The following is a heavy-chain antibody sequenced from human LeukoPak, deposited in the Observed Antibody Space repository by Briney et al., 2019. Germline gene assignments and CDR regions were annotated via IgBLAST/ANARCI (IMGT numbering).Heavy chain of an antibody. J-gene: IGHJ4*02. D-gene: IGHD6-19*01. CDR2: IYPGDSDT. V-gene: IGHV5-51*01. Sequence: GGSLKISCKGSGYSFTNYWIGWVRQMPGKGLEWMGIIYPGDSDTRYSPSFQGQVTISADKSISTAYLQWGSLKASDTAMYFCAGGIAVTGFDYWGQGALVTVSS. CDR3: AGGIAVTGFDY. CDR1: GYSFTNYW.